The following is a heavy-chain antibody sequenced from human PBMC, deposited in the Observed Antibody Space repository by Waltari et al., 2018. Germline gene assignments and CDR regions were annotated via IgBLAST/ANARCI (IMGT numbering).Heavy chain of an antibody. CDR1: GYTFTGYY. CDR3: ARGGGILVVPAAHWYYFDY. D-gene: IGHD2-2*01. CDR2: INPNSGGT. J-gene: IGHJ4*02. Sequence: QVQLVQSGAEVKKPGASVKVSCKASGYTFTGYYMHWVRQAPGQGLEWMGWINPNSGGTNYAQKFQGRVTMTRDTSISTAYMELSRLRSDDTAVYYCARGGGILVVPAAHWYYFDYWGQGTLVTVSS. V-gene: IGHV1-2*02.